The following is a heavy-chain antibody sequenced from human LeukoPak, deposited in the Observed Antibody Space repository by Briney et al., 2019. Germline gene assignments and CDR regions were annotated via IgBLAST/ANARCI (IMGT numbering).Heavy chain of an antibody. CDR3: ASQQGSSWFY. V-gene: IGHV3-30*02. CDR1: GFTFSSYG. CDR2: IRYDGSNK. J-gene: IGHJ4*02. Sequence: PGGSLRLSCAASGFTFSSYGMHWVRQAPGKGLEWVAFIRYDGSNKYYADSVKGRFTISRDNSKNTLYLQMNSLRAEDTAVYYCASQQGSSWFYWGQGTLVTVSS. D-gene: IGHD6-13*01.